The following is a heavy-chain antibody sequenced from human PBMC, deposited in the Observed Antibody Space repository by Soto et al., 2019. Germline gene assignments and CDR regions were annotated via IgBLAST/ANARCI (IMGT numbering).Heavy chain of an antibody. D-gene: IGHD4-17*01. CDR1: GGSISSSSYY. J-gene: IGHJ5*02. Sequence: QLQLQESGPGLVKPSETLSLTCTVSGGSISSSSYYWGWIRQPPGKGLEWIGSIYYSGSTYYNPSLKSRVTISVDTSKNQFSLKLSSVTAADTAVYYCARLKYGALLFDPWGQGTLVTVSS. CDR3: ARLKYGALLFDP. V-gene: IGHV4-39*01. CDR2: IYYSGST.